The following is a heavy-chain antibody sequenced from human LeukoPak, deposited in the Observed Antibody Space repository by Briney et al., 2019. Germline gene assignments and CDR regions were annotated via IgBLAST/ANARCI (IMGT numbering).Heavy chain of an antibody. V-gene: IGHV4-39*07. D-gene: IGHD6-19*01. CDR3: ATHSPLEAGTLPDYYYYGMDV. CDR1: GGSISSSSYY. CDR2: IYYSGST. J-gene: IGHJ6*02. Sequence: SETLSLTCTVSGGSISSSSYYWGWIRQPPGKGLEWIGSIYYSGSTYYNPSPKSRVTISVDTSKNQFSLKLSSVTAADTAVYYCATHSPLEAGTLPDYYYYGMDVWGQGTTVTVSS.